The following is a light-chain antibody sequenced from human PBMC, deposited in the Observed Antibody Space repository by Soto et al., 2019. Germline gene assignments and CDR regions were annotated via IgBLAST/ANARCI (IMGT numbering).Light chain of an antibody. CDR3: QQSYISWT. Sequence: DIQMTQSPSSLSASVGDRVTITCRASQSISNYLNWYQQKPGKAPRLLIYAASSLQSGVPSRFSGSGYGIEFTITISSLQPEEFATYYCQQSYISWTFGQGTKVEIK. J-gene: IGKJ1*01. CDR1: QSISNY. CDR2: AAS. V-gene: IGKV1-39*01.